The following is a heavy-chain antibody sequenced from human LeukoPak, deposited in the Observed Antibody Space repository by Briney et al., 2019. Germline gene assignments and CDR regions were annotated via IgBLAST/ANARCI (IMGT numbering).Heavy chain of an antibody. CDR1: GFTFSSYS. Sequence: PGGSLRLSCAASGFTFSSYSMNWVRQAPGKGLEWVSSISSSRSYIYYADSVKGRFTISRDNAKNSLYLQMNSLRAEDTAVYYCAREPAYCGGDCYNPYYFDYWGQGTLVTVSS. D-gene: IGHD2-21*02. V-gene: IGHV3-21*01. CDR2: ISSSRSYI. J-gene: IGHJ4*02. CDR3: AREPAYCGGDCYNPYYFDY.